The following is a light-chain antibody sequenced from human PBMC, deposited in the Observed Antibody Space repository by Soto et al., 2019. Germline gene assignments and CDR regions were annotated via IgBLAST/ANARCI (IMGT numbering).Light chain of an antibody. V-gene: IGLV8-61*01. CDR2: SIS. Sequence: QAVVTQESSFSVSPGGTVTLTCGLISGSVSTANNPSWYQQTPGQPPRTLIYSISTRSSGVPDRFSGSKSGNTASLTISGLQAEDEADYYCCSYAGGYTHAVFGGGTKLTVL. CDR3: CSYAGGYTHAV. CDR1: SGSVSTANN. J-gene: IGLJ2*01.